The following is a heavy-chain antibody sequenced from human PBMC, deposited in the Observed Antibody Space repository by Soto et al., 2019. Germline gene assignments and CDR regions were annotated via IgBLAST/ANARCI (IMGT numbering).Heavy chain of an antibody. J-gene: IGHJ5*02. D-gene: IGHD3-16*02. CDR1: GGSISSGDYS. CDR3: ARVVLFRGIVDYFDP. Sequence: QLQLQEFGSGLVKPSQTLSLTCAVSGGSISSGDYSWGWVQQPPGKGLEWIGYIYHSGSTYYNPSLKSRVTVSVDRSTNQVSLKVKSVTAADTAVYYCARVVLFRGIVDYFDPWGQGTLVTVSS. CDR2: IYHSGST. V-gene: IGHV4-30-2*01.